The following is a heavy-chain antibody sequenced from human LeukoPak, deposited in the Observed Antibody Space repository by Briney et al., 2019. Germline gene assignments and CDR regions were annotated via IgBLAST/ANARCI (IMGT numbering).Heavy chain of an antibody. CDR2: ISSSSSYI. V-gene: IGHV3-21*04. CDR1: GFTFSSYS. D-gene: IGHD6-13*01. J-gene: IGHJ6*03. Sequence: GGSLRLSCAASGFTFSSYSMNWVRQAPGKGLEWVSSISSSSSYIYYADSVKGRFTISRDNAKNSLYLQMNSLRAEDTALYYCARDPIAAAGYYYYMDVWGKGTTVTVSS. CDR3: ARDPIAAAGYYYYMDV.